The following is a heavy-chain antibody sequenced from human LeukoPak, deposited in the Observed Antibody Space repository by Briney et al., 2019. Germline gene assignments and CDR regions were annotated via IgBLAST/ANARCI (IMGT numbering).Heavy chain of an antibody. D-gene: IGHD6-19*01. CDR2: ISGSGGST. CDR1: GFTFSSYG. CDR3: AKDGQWLVKGYFDY. J-gene: IGHJ4*02. Sequence: QPGGSLRLSCAASGFTFSSYGMSWVRQAPGKGLEWVSAISGSGGSTYYADSVKGRFTISRDNSKNTLYLQMNSLRAEDTAVYYCAKDGQWLVKGYFDYWGQGTLVTVSS. V-gene: IGHV3-23*01.